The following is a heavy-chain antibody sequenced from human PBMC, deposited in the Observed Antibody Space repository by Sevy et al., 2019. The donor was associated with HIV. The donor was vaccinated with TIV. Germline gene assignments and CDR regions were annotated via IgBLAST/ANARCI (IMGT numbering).Heavy chain of an antibody. D-gene: IGHD5-18*01. Sequence: ASVKVSCKSSGYTFNGYYMHWVRQAPGQGLEWMGRINPNNGGTNYAQRFQGRVTMTRDTSISTAYMEVTRLRSDDTAVYYWAIDDTFSGNGFDIWGRGTMVTGSS. J-gene: IGHJ3*02. CDR3: AIDDTFSGNGFDI. V-gene: IGHV1-2*06. CDR2: INPNNGGT. CDR1: GYTFNGYY.